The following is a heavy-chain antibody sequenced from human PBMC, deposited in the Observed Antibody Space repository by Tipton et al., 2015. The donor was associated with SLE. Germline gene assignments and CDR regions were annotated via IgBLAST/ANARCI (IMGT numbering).Heavy chain of an antibody. V-gene: IGHV4-61*02. J-gene: IGHJ4*02. D-gene: IGHD3-3*01. Sequence: TLSLPCTVSGGSIASGGHHWNWIRQPAGKTLEWIGRIYSSGSSFYNPSLNSRVTMSVDTSKNQFSLSLSSVTAADTAVYFCARANERFLEWSPPDYWGPGALVTVSS. CDR2: IYSSGSS. CDR1: GGSIASGGHH. CDR3: ARANERFLEWSPPDY.